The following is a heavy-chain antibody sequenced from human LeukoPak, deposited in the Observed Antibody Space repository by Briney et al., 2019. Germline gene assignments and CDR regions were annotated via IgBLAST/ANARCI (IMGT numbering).Heavy chain of an antibody. Sequence: PGGSLRLSCAASGFTFSTYAMHWVRQAPGKGLEWVAVISYDGSTKYYADSVKGRFTISRDNSKNTLYLQMNSLRAEDTAVYYCARELRGGRWYFDLWGRGTLVTVSS. D-gene: IGHD3-16*01. CDR1: GFTFSTYA. V-gene: IGHV3-30*04. CDR2: ISYDGSTK. CDR3: ARELRGGRWYFDL. J-gene: IGHJ2*01.